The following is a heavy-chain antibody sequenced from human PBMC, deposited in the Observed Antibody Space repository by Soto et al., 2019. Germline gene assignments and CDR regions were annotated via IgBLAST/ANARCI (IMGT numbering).Heavy chain of an antibody. Sequence: SETLSLTCTVSGASIGVHSYYWAWIRRPAGKGLEWIGSSYYSGTTYFNPSLKSRATISVDTSKNQFSLRLTSVTAADPAIYYCTRRYNRNDNYFDPWGPGALVTSPQ. CDR1: GASIGVHSYY. CDR2: SYYSGTT. CDR3: TRRYNRNDNYFDP. J-gene: IGHJ5*02. D-gene: IGHD3-9*01. V-gene: IGHV4-39*01.